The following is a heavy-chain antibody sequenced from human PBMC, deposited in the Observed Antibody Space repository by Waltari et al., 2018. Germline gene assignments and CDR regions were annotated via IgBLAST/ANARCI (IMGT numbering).Heavy chain of an antibody. Sequence: EVQLVESGGGLVQPGGSLRLSCEASGFTLSSSYMHWVRQVPGKGLVGVSRINTDGSSANYADSVKGRLTISRDNGKNTLYLQMNSLRAEDTAVYYCARDGGGNGYIHYWGQGTLVTVSS. CDR1: GFTLSSSY. V-gene: IGHV3-74*01. D-gene: IGHD3-16*01. J-gene: IGHJ4*02. CDR2: INTDGSSA. CDR3: ARDGGGNGYIHY.